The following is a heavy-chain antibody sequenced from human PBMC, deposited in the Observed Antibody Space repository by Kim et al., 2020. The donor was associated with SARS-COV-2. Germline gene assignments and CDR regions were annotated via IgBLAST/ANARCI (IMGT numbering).Heavy chain of an antibody. V-gene: IGHV1-69*13. CDR3: ARDSLPIAAAGNDALDI. J-gene: IGHJ3*02. CDR1: GGTFSSYA. Sequence: SVKVSCKASGGTFSSYAISWVRQAPGQGLEWMGGIIPIFGTANYAQKFQGRVTITADESTSTAYMELSSLRSEDTAVYYCARDSLPIAAAGNDALDIWGQGTMVTVSS. CDR2: IIPIFGTA. D-gene: IGHD6-13*01.